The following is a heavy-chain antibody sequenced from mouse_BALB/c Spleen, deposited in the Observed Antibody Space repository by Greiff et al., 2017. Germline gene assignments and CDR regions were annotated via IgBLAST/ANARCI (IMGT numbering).Heavy chain of an antibody. V-gene: IGHV5-12-1*01. CDR1: GFAFSSYD. J-gene: IGHJ2*01. CDR2: ISSGGGST. CDR3: ARLEGYYFDY. Sequence: EVMLVESGGGLVKPGGSLKLSCAASGFAFSSYDMSWVRQTPEKRLEWVAYISSGGGSTYYPDTVKGRFTISRDNAKNTLYLQRSSLKSEDTAMYYCARLEGYYFDYWGQGTTLTVSS.